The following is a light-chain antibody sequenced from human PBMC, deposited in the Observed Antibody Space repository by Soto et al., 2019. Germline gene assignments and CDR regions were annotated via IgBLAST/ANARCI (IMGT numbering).Light chain of an antibody. Sequence: DIQLTQSPSFLSASVGDIVTITCRASQGISSYLAWYQQKPGKAPKLLIYAASTLQSGVPSRFRGSGSGTEFTLTISSLQPEDFATYYCQQLNGYPLTFGGGTEVEIK. V-gene: IGKV1-9*01. CDR1: QGISSY. CDR2: AAS. J-gene: IGKJ4*01. CDR3: QQLNGYPLT.